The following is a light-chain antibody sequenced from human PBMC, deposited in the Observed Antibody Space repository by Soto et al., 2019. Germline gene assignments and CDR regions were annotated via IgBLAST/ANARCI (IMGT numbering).Light chain of an antibody. CDR1: QSISAW. CDR2: KAS. J-gene: IGKJ2*01. Sequence: DIQLTQSPSTLSASVGDRFTITCRASQSISAWLAWYQLKPGKAHKLLIYKASILESGFPSRFSGSVSGAEINLAFSILQPDDFGAYFCQQSYSFGLGTRLEIK. CDR3: QQSYS. V-gene: IGKV1-5*03.